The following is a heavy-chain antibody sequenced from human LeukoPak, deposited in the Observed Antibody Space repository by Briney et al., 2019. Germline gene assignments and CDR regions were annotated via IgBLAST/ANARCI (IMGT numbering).Heavy chain of an antibody. CDR3: ARAKTSGSYLYDY. V-gene: IGHV3-21*01. CDR2: ISTSSSYI. J-gene: IGHJ4*02. Sequence: GGSLRLSCAASGFSLSNSAMSWVRQAPGKGLEWVSSISTSSSYIYYADSMKGRFTVSRDNAKKSLYLQVSSLRAEDTAVYYCARAKTSGSYLYDYWGQGTLVTVSS. CDR1: GFSLSNSA. D-gene: IGHD1-26*01.